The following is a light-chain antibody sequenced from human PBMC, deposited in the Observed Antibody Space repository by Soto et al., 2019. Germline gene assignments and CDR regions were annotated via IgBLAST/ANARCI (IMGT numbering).Light chain of an antibody. Sequence: QSALTQPASVSGSPGQSITISCTGTSSDVGSYNLVSWYQQHPGKAPKLMIYEGSKRPSGVSNRFSGSKSGNTASLTISGLQAEDDADYYCCSYAGSSTPSYVFGAGTKVNVL. CDR3: CSYAGSSTPSYV. CDR1: SSDVGSYNL. V-gene: IGLV2-23*01. J-gene: IGLJ1*01. CDR2: EGS.